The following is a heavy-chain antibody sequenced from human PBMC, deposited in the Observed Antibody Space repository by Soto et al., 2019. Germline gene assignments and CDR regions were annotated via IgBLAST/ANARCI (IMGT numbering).Heavy chain of an antibody. J-gene: IGHJ4*02. CDR1: GFTFSSYA. CDR2: ISGRGGST. D-gene: IGHD5-18*01. Sequence: EVQLLESGGGLVQPGGSLRLSCAASGFTFSSYAMSWVRQAPGKGLEWVSAISGRGGSTYYADSVKGRFTISRDNSKNTLYLQMNSLRAEDTAVYYCAQEIGQLGSIDYGGQGTLVTVSS. CDR3: AQEIGQLGSIDY. V-gene: IGHV3-23*01.